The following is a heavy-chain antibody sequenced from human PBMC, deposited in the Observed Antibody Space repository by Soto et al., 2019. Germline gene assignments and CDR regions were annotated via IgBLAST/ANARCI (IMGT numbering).Heavy chain of an antibody. Sequence: GESLKISCKGSGYSFTSYWIGWVRQMPGKGLEWMGIIYPGDSDTRYSPSFQGQVTIPADKSISTAYLQWSSLKASDTAMYYCARLIAAATQGGYYYYGMDVWGQGTTVTVSS. J-gene: IGHJ6*02. V-gene: IGHV5-51*01. CDR1: GYSFTSYW. CDR2: IYPGDSDT. CDR3: ARLIAAATQGGYYYYGMDV. D-gene: IGHD6-13*01.